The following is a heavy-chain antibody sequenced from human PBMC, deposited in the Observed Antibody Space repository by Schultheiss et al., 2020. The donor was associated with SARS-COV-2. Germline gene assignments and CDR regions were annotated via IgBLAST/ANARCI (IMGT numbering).Heavy chain of an antibody. D-gene: IGHD3-3*01. V-gene: IGHV3-30-3*01. CDR2: ISHDGNTK. J-gene: IGHJ6*02. CDR3: AKDLGYYDFWSVYYTGDACMDV. CDR1: GLTFSAYA. Sequence: GGSLRLSCGASGLTFSAYAMHWVRQAPGKGLEWVAVISHDGNTKFYADSVKGRFTISRDNSKNTLYLQMNSLRAEDTAVYYCAKDLGYYDFWSVYYTGDACMDVWGQGTTVTVSS.